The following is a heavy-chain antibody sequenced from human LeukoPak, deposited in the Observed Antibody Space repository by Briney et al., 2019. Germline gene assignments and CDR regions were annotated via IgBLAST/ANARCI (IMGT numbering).Heavy chain of an antibody. CDR2: ISAGGNSP. D-gene: IGHD1-1*01. CDR1: GFTFNNYA. J-gene: IGHJ5*02. Sequence: QPGGSLRLSCAASGFTFNNYAMTWVRQTPGKGLEWVSGISAGGNSPYYADSVKGRFTISRDNSKNTLYLQMNSLRVEDTAIYYCAKFQINNWNSCFDPWGQGTLLTVSS. V-gene: IGHV3-23*01. CDR3: AKFQINNWNSCFDP.